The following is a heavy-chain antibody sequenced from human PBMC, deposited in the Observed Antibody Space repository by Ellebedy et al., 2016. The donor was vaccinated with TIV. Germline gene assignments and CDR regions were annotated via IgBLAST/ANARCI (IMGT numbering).Heavy chain of an antibody. J-gene: IGHJ6*02. CDR2: ISASGGDT. CDR3: ARDGVVVTATNYHGMDV. D-gene: IGHD2-21*02. CDR1: GFTFSTYA. Sequence: GESLKISCAASGFTFSTYAMSWVRQAPGRGLGWVSAISASGGDTYYADSVKGRFTISRDNSKNTLYLQMNSLRADDTAVYYCARDGVVVTATNYHGMDVWGQGTTVTVSS. V-gene: IGHV3-23*01.